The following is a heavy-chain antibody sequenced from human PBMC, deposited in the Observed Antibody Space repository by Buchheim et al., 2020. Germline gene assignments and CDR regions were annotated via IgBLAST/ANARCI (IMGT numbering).Heavy chain of an antibody. CDR2: IYYSGST. D-gene: IGHD2-2*01. J-gene: IGHJ5*02. CDR3: ARGRLRAAAMRSARDNWFDP. CDR1: GGSISSGGYY. V-gene: IGHV4-31*03. Sequence: QVQLQESGPGLVKPSQTLSLTCTVSGGSISSGGYYWSWIRQHPGKGLEWIGYIYYSGSTYYNPSLKSRVTISVDTSKNQFSLKLSSVTAADTAVYYCARGRLRAAAMRSARDNWFDPWGQGTL.